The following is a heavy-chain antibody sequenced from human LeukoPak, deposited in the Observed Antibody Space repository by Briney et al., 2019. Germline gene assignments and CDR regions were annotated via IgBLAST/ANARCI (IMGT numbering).Heavy chain of an antibody. D-gene: IGHD5-24*01. CDR3: ARGGDGWYDYMDV. V-gene: IGHV4-59*01. CDR1: GGSISSYY. J-gene: IGHJ6*03. CDR2: IYYSGST. Sequence: PSETLSLTCTVSGGSISSYYWSWIRQPPGKGLEWIGYIYYSGSTNYNPSLKSRVTISVDTSKNQFSLKLSSVTAADTAVYYCARGGDGWYDYMDVWGKGTTVTVSS.